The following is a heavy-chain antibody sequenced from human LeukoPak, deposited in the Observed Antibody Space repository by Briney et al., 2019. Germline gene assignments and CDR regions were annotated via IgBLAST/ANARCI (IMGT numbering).Heavy chain of an antibody. CDR2: IYYSGST. J-gene: IGHJ4*02. V-gene: IGHV4-59*01. D-gene: IGHD4-17*01. Sequence: PSETLSLSCTVSGGSISSYSWSWIRQPPGKGLEWIGYIYYSGSTNYNPSLKSRVTISVDTSKNQFSLKLSSVTAADTAVYCCASSMTTVTTGVEYWGQGTLVTVSS. CDR3: ASSMTTVTTGVEY. CDR1: GGSISSYS.